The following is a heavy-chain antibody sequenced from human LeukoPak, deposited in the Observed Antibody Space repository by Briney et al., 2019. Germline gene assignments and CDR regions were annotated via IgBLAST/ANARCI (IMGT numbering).Heavy chain of an antibody. V-gene: IGHV3-15*01. D-gene: IGHD2-2*01. CDR2: IKSRTDGGTT. J-gene: IGHJ4*02. CDR3: TTEWGDIVVVPAATVVERHFDY. Sequence: PGGSLRLSCAASGFTFSNAWMRWVRQAPGKGLGWVGRIKSRTDGGTTDYAAPVKGRFTISRDDSKNTLYLQMNSLKTEDTAVYYCTTEWGDIVVVPAATVVERHFDYWGQGTLVTVSS. CDR1: GFTFSNAW.